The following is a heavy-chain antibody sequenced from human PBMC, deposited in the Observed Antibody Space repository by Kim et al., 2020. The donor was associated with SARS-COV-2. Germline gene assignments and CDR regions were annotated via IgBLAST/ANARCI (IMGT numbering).Heavy chain of an antibody. CDR3: ARDDEGPAAAFDL. Sequence: GGSLRLSCEASGITLSDNYIDWVRQAPGMGLEWVARSRDKQRGYSTEYAASVKGRFTISRDDSKNSLYLQMDSLISEDTAVYFFARDDEGPAAAFDLWGQGTIVTVSS. D-gene: IGHD6-25*01. CDR1: GITLSDNY. CDR2: SRDKQRGYST. J-gene: IGHJ3*01. V-gene: IGHV3-72*01.